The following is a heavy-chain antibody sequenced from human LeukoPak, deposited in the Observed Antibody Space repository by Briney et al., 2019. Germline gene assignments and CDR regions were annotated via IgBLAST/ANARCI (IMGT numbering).Heavy chain of an antibody. D-gene: IGHD5-18*01. CDR2: IKRAADGGTT. J-gene: IGHJ3*02. CDR3: ATEGYTYGYHAFDN. CDR1: GFTFNTAW. V-gene: IGHV3-15*01. Sequence: GGSLRLSCAASGFTFNTAWMTWVCQAPGKGLEWVGHIKRAADGGTTDYAAPVKGRFTISRDDSQSTLSLLMDSLKTEDTAVYYCATEGYTYGYHAFDNWGQGTKVTVS.